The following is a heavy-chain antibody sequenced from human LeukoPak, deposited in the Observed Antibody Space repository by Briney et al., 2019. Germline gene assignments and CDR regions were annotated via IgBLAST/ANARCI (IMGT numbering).Heavy chain of an antibody. CDR1: GFTFDDYA. CDR2: ISWNSGSI. J-gene: IGHJ4*02. V-gene: IGHV3-9*01. Sequence: GRSLRLSCAASGFTFDDYAMHWVRQAPGKGPEWVSGISWNSGSIGYADSVKGRFTISRDNAKNSLYLQMNSLRAEDTALYYCAKGYDFWSGYWDYWGQGTLVTVSS. CDR3: AKGYDFWSGYWDY. D-gene: IGHD3-3*01.